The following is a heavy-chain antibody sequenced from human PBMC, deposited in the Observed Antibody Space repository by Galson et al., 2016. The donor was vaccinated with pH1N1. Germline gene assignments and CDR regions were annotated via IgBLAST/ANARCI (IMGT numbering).Heavy chain of an antibody. V-gene: IGHV3-48*01. CDR1: GFTFSTYR. Sequence: SLRLSCAASGFTFSTYRMNWVRQAPGKRLEWVSYITGGYGTIYYADSVKGRFTISRDNAKNSLYLQMNSLRAEDTAVYYCARELDTAMPYGQYGMDVWGQGTTVIVSS. D-gene: IGHD5-18*01. CDR3: ARELDTAMPYGQYGMDV. CDR2: ITGGYGTI. J-gene: IGHJ6*02.